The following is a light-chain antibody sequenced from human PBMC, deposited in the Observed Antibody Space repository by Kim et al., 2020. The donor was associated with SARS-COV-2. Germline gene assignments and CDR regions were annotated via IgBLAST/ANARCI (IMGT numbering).Light chain of an antibody. J-gene: IGKJ4*01. CDR3: QQYGSSPR. CDR1: QSVISNY. Sequence: FSPGERAPLSCRASQSVISNYLAWYQQKPGQTPRLLIYGVSSRATGIPDRFSGSGSGTDFTLTISRLEPEDFAVYYCQQYGSSPRFGGGTKVDIK. CDR2: GVS. V-gene: IGKV3-20*01.